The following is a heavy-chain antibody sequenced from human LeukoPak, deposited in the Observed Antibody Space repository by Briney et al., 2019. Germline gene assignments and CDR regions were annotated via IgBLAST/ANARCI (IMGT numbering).Heavy chain of an antibody. D-gene: IGHD1-26*01. Sequence: GESLKISCKGSGYSFTSYWIGWVRQMPGTGLEWMGIIYPGDSDTRYSPSFQGQVTISADKSISTAYLQWSSLKASDTAIYYCARSYSWNIGAYSFDYWGQGTLVTVSS. CDR2: IYPGDSDT. V-gene: IGHV5-51*01. CDR3: ARSYSWNIGAYSFDY. J-gene: IGHJ4*02. CDR1: GYSFTSYW.